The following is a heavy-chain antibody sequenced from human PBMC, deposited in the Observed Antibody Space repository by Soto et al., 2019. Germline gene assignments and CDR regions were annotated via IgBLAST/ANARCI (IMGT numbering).Heavy chain of an antibody. Sequence: QVQLQESGPGLVKPSGTLSLTCAVSGGSISSHNWWSWVRQPPGKGLEWIGEIYHSGSTNYSPSLKSRVTISLDKSKNHFSLKLTSVTAADTAVYFCARGYYGSGTPPVYNGMAVWGQGTTVTVSS. D-gene: IGHD3-10*01. J-gene: IGHJ6*02. CDR2: IYHSGST. CDR3: ARGYYGSGTPPVYNGMAV. V-gene: IGHV4-4*02. CDR1: GGSISSHNW.